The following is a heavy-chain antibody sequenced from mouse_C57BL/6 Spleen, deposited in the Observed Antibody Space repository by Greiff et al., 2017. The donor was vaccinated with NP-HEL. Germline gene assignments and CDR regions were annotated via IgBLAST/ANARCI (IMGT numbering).Heavy chain of an antibody. J-gene: IGHJ4*01. V-gene: IGHV3-6*01. CDR1: GYSITSGYY. D-gene: IGHD1-1*01. Sequence: VQLKQSGPGLVKPSQSLSLTCSVTGYSITSGYYWNWIRQFPGNKLEWVGYISYDGSNNYNPSLKNRISITRDTSKNQFFLKLNSVTTEDTATYYCARVLRRYAIDYWGQGTSVTVSS. CDR2: ISYDGSN. CDR3: ARVLRRYAIDY.